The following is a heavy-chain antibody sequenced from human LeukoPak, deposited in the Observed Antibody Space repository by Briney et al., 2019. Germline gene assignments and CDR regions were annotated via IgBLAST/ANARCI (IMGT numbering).Heavy chain of an antibody. CDR3: ARYWRYCSSTSCYRGPRAFCNWFDP. V-gene: IGHV4-59*01. Sequence: SETLSLTCTVSAGSIRNNYWSWIRQPPGKGLEWIWYIYYSGSTNYNPSLKSRVTISVDTSKNQFSLKLSSVTAADTAVYYCARYWRYCSSTSCYRGPRAFCNWFDPWGQGTLVTVSS. CDR2: IYYSGST. J-gene: IGHJ5*02. D-gene: IGHD2-2*02. CDR1: AGSIRNNY.